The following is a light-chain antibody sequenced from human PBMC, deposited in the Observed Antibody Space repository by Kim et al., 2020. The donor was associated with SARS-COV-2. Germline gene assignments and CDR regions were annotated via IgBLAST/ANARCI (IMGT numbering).Light chain of an antibody. CDR3: QKYDGAPWT. V-gene: IGKV1-27*01. Sequence: ASVGDRVPLSCRASQDIGQYLAWYQQKPGKVPKLLISDASTLRSGVPSRFSGSGSGTDFTLTINSLQPEDVATYYCQKYDGAPWTFGQGTKVDIK. CDR2: DAS. J-gene: IGKJ1*01. CDR1: QDIGQY.